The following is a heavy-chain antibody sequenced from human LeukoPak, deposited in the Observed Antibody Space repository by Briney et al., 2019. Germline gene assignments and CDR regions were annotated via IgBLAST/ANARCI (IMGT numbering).Heavy chain of an antibody. D-gene: IGHD2-21*02. J-gene: IGHJ6*03. V-gene: IGHV3-30-3*01. CDR3: ARVVTAWSMDV. CDR2: ISYDGSNK. Sequence: GGSLRLSCAASGFTFSSYAMHWVRQAPGKGLEWVAVISYDGSNKYYADSVKGRFTISRDNAENSLFLQMNSLRAEDTALYYCARVVTAWSMDVWGKGTTVTVS. CDR1: GFTFSSYA.